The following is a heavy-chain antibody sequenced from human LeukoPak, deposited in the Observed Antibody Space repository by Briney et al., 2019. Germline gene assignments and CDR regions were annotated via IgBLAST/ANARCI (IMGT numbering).Heavy chain of an antibody. J-gene: IGHJ4*02. Sequence: GGSLRLSCAASGFTFSSYAMSWVRQAPGKGLEWVSAISGSGGSTYYADSVEGRFTISRDNSKNTLYLQMNSLRAEDTAVYYCAKTQWELPTSPFDYWGQGTLVTVSS. CDR2: ISGSGGST. CDR3: AKTQWELPTSPFDY. D-gene: IGHD1-26*01. CDR1: GFTFSSYA. V-gene: IGHV3-23*01.